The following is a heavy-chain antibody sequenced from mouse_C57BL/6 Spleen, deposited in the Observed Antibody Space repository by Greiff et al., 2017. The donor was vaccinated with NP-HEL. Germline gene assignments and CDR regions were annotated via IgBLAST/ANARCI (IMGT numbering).Heavy chain of an antibody. CDR1: GYAFSSSW. Sequence: QVQLQQSGPELVKPGASVKISCKASGYAFSSSWMNWVKQRPGKGLEWIGRIYPGDGDTNYNGKFKGKATLTADKSSSTAYMQLSSLTSEDSAVYFCARSHYYGSSPGYFDYWGQGTTLTVSS. CDR3: ARSHYYGSSPGYFDY. D-gene: IGHD1-1*01. V-gene: IGHV1-82*01. J-gene: IGHJ2*01. CDR2: IYPGDGDT.